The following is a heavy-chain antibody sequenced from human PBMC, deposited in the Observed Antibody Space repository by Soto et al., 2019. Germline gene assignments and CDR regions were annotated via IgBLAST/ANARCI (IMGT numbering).Heavy chain of an antibody. CDR2: IYYSGIGRIYYSGST. CDR1: GGSISSSSYY. CDR3: ARGSAAGTTVLWY. D-gene: IGHD6-13*01. J-gene: IGHJ4*02. V-gene: IGHV4-39*01. Sequence: SETLSLTCTVSGGSISSSSYYWGWIRQPPGKGLEWIGSIYYSGIGRIYYSGSTYYSPSLKSRVTISVDTSKNQFSLKLSSVTAADTAVYYCARGSAAGTTVLWYWGQGTLVTVS.